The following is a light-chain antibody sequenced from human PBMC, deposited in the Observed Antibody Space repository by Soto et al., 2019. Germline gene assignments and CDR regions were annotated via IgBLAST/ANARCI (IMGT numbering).Light chain of an antibody. J-gene: IGKJ1*01. V-gene: IGKV3-20*01. Sequence: EIVLAQSPGTLSLSPGERATLSCRASQSVSSNYLAWYQRKPGQAHRLLIYAASSRATGISDRFSGSGSGTDFTLTISRLEPEDFAVYYCQQYSSSWTFGQGTKVEIK. CDR2: AAS. CDR3: QQYSSSWT. CDR1: QSVSSNY.